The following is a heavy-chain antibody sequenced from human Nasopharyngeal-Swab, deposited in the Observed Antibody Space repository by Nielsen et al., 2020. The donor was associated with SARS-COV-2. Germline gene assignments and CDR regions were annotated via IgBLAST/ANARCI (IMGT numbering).Heavy chain of an antibody. V-gene: IGHV4-39*01. CDR1: GGSLSTSHFY. Sequence: SETLSLTCTVSGGSLSTSHFYWGWTRQPPGKGLEWIGTITYSGSTYYNPSLKSRVTISPDTSKNQFSLKLTSVTAADTALYYCARRTYQLPHYYYYYGMDVWGQGTTVTVSS. CDR3: ARRTYQLPHYYYYYGMDV. D-gene: IGHD2-2*01. CDR2: ITYSGST. J-gene: IGHJ6*02.